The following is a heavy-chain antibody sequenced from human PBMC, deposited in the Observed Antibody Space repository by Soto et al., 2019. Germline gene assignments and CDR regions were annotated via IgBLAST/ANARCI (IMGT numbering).Heavy chain of an antibody. D-gene: IGHD7-27*01. CDR3: AKNKRKTGDFDF. V-gene: IGHV1-8*01. CDR1: GYTFTTYD. CDR2: MDPDSGNT. J-gene: IGHJ4*02. Sequence: QVQLVQSGAEVKKPGASVKVSCKASGYTFTTYDINWMRQAPGQGLEWLGWMDPDSGNTGYAQKLHGRVTMTRSTSISTAYMELSSLTSEDTAIYYCAKNKRKTGDFDFWGQGTLVTVSS.